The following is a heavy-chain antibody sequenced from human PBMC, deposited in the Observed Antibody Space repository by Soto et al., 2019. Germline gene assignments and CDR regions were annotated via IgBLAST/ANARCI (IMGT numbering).Heavy chain of an antibody. Sequence: QVHLVESGGGVVQPGRSLRLSCAASGFTFSGFALHWVRQAPGKGLEWVSVISYDGSNKYYADSVKGRFTITRDNPKNTLYLQMNSLRVEDTAVYYCANSNFVWYYFDYWGQGTLVTVSS. J-gene: IGHJ4*02. V-gene: IGHV3-30-3*01. D-gene: IGHD4-4*01. CDR2: ISYDGSNK. CDR1: GFTFSGFA. CDR3: ANSNFVWYYFDY.